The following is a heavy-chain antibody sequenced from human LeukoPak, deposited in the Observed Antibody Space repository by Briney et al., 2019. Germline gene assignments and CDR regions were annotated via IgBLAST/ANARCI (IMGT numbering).Heavy chain of an antibody. CDR1: GGSFSGYY. D-gene: IGHD3-3*01. Sequence: PSETLSLTCAVYGGSFSGYYWSWIRQPPGKGLEWIGEINYSGSTNYNPSLKSRVTISVDTSKNQFSLKLSSVTAADTAVYYCARGDRITIFGVVIIPVFDAFDIWGQGTMVTVSS. CDR3: ARGDRITIFGVVIIPVFDAFDI. V-gene: IGHV4-34*01. J-gene: IGHJ3*02. CDR2: INYSGST.